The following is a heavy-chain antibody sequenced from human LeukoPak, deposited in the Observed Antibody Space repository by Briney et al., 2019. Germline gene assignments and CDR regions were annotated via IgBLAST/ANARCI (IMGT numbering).Heavy chain of an antibody. CDR2: ISGSGDTT. J-gene: IGHJ4*02. CDR1: GLPFTSYA. V-gene: IGHV3-23*01. Sequence: GGPLSLPWAASGLPFTSYAIPGFRRPQGKGRGWVSAISGSGDTTYYADSVKGRFTISRDHSKSTLYLQMNSLRAEDTAVYYCVKSAVAGPYYFDYWGQGTLVTVSS. CDR3: VKSAVAGPYYFDY. D-gene: IGHD6-19*01.